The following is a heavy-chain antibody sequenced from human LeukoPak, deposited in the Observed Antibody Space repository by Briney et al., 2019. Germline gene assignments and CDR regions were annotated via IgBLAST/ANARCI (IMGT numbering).Heavy chain of an antibody. J-gene: IGHJ6*03. Sequence: ASVKVSCKASGGTFSSYAISRVRQAPGQGLEWMGRIIPIFGTANYAQKFQGRVTITTDESTSTAYMELSSLRSEDTAVYYCARDLIVVVPAASYYYYYVDVWGKGTTVTVSS. D-gene: IGHD2-2*01. CDR1: GGTFSSYA. CDR3: ARDLIVVVPAASYYYYYVDV. V-gene: IGHV1-69*05. CDR2: IIPIFGTA.